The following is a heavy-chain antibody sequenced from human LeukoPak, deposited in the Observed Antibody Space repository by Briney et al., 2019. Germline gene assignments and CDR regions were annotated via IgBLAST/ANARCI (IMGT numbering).Heavy chain of an antibody. J-gene: IGHJ4*02. Sequence: PGGSLRLSCAASGFTFSSYAMSWVRQAPGKGLEWVSGISGSGDTYYADSVKGRFTISRDNSKNTLYLQMNSLRAEDTAVYYCARAGSIRFDYWGQGTLVTVSS. D-gene: IGHD1-26*01. CDR2: ISGSGDT. CDR3: ARAGSIRFDY. V-gene: IGHV3-23*01. CDR1: GFTFSSYA.